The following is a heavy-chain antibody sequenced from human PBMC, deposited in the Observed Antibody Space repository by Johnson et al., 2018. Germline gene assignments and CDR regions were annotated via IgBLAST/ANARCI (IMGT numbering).Heavy chain of an antibody. V-gene: IGHV3-30*18. J-gene: IGHJ1*01. Sequence: QVQLVQSGGGVVQPGRSLRLSCAASGFPFNAYGMHWVRQAPGKGLEWVAVISYDGTNKYYVDSVKGRFTISRYNSKNTLYLQMNSLRAEDTAVYYCAKAATTIVRDAEYFQHWGQGALVTVSA. CDR3: AKAATTIVRDAEYFQH. D-gene: IGHD4/OR15-4a*01. CDR2: ISYDGTNK. CDR1: GFPFNAYG.